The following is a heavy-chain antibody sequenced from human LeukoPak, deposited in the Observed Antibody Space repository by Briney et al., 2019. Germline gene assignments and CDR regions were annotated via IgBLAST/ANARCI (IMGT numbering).Heavy chain of an antibody. CDR1: GGSFGGYY. J-gene: IGHJ4*02. D-gene: IGHD3-10*01. CDR3: ARGGTYYGSGSYYPLMY. Sequence: SETLSLTCAVYGGSFGGYYWSWIRQPPGKGLEWIGELNHSGSTNYNPSLKSRVTISVDTSKNQLSLKLTSVTAADTAVYYCARGGTYYGSGSYYPLMYWGQGTLVTVSS. V-gene: IGHV4-34*01. CDR2: LNHSGST.